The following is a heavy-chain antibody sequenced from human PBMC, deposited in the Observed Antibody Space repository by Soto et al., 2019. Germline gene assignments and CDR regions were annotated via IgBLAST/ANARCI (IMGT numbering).Heavy chain of an antibody. CDR2: IYTTGTT. J-gene: IGHJ3*02. Sequence: SETLSITCTVSHGSIFGFYWSWIRQSAGKGLEWIGRIYTTGTTDYNPSLKSRVMMSVDTSKKQFSLKLRSVTAADTAVYYCARKTRTDTFDSLGQGTMVTVSS. CDR1: HGSIFGFY. D-gene: IGHD1-1*01. V-gene: IGHV4-4*07. CDR3: ARKTRTDTFDS.